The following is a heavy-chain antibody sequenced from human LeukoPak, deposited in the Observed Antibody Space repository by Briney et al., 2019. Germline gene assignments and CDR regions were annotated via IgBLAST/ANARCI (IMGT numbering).Heavy chain of an antibody. Sequence: PGGSLRLSCAASGFTFTSYSMNWVRQAPGKGLEWVSSISSSSSYIYYADSVKGRFIISRDNAKNSLYLQMNSLRAEDTAVYYCARDLYGDYAFDYWGQGTLVTVSS. J-gene: IGHJ4*02. CDR2: ISSSSSYI. CDR1: GFTFTSYS. CDR3: ARDLYGDYAFDY. D-gene: IGHD4-17*01. V-gene: IGHV3-21*06.